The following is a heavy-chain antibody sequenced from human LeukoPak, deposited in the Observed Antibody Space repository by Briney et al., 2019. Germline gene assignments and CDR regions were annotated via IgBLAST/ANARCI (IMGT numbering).Heavy chain of an antibody. Sequence: PGGTLRLSCAASGFSFSRYGMTWIRQVPGKGLQWISAITDTGVGTYYEDSVKGRFTISRDNSKNTLYLQMNSLRAEDTAVYYCAKNGIAVADHYYYYYMDVWGKGTTVTISS. CDR3: AKNGIAVADHYYYYYMDV. CDR2: ITDTGVGT. V-gene: IGHV3-23*01. CDR1: GFSFSRYG. J-gene: IGHJ6*03. D-gene: IGHD6-19*01.